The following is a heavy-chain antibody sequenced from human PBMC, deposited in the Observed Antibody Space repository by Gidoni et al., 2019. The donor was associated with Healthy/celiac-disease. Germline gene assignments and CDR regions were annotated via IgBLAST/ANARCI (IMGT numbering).Heavy chain of an antibody. J-gene: IGHJ4*02. CDR1: GFTFSSYG. Sequence: QVQLVESGGGVVQPGRSLRLSCAASGFTFSSYGMHRVRQAPGKGLGWVVVIWYDGSNKYYADSVKGRFTISRDNSKSTLYLQMNSLRAEDTAVYYCARDYGSFDYWGQGTLVTVSS. CDR3: ARDYGSFDY. V-gene: IGHV3-33*01. CDR2: IWYDGSNK. D-gene: IGHD3-10*01.